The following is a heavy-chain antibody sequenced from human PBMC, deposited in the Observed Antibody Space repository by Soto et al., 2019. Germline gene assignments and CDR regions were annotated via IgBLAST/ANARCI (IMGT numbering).Heavy chain of an antibody. D-gene: IGHD2-21*02. J-gene: IGHJ4*02. CDR2: IYHSGST. Sequence: PSETLSLTCAVSGGSISSGGYSWSWIRQPPGKGLEWIGYIYHSGSTYYNPSLKSRVTISVDRSKNQFSLKLSSVTAADTAVYYCAREGGDANFDYWGQGTLVTV. CDR3: AREGGDANFDY. CDR1: GGSISSGGYS. V-gene: IGHV4-30-2*01.